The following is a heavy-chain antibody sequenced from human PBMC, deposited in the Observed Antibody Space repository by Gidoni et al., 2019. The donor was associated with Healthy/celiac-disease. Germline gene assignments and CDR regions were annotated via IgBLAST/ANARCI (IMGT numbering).Heavy chain of an antibody. Sequence: RVTITADESTSTAYMELSSLRSEDTAVYYCARGRRDGYNYFDYWGQGTLVTVSS. V-gene: IGHV1-69*01. J-gene: IGHJ4*02. CDR3: ARGRRDGYNYFDY. D-gene: IGHD5-12*01.